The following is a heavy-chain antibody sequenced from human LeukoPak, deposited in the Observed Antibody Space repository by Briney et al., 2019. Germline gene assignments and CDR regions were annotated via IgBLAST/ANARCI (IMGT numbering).Heavy chain of an antibody. D-gene: IGHD6-19*01. V-gene: IGHV3-7*03. CDR2: IKTDGSQI. Sequence: GGSLRLSCVASGFTFSSYWMTWVRQAPGKGLEWVANIKTDGSQIYYVDSVKGRFTISRDNAKNSLYPQMNSLRAEDTAVYYCAKAVKYSSGWYDYYYMDVWGKGTTVTVSS. CDR3: AKAVKYSSGWYDYYYMDV. CDR1: GFTFSSYW. J-gene: IGHJ6*03.